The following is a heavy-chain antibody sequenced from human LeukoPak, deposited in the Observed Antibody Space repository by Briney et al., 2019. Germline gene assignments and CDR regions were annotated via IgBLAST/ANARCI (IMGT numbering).Heavy chain of an antibody. CDR1: GFTFSSYW. CDR3: ARELQLVALDDAFDI. J-gene: IGHJ3*02. Sequence: PGGSLRLSCAASGFTFSSYWMSWVRQAPGKRLEWVANIKQDGSEKYYVDSVKGRFTISRDNAKNSLYLQMNSLRAEDTAVYYCARELQLVALDDAFDIWGQGTMVTVSS. CDR2: IKQDGSEK. D-gene: IGHD6-13*01. V-gene: IGHV3-7*01.